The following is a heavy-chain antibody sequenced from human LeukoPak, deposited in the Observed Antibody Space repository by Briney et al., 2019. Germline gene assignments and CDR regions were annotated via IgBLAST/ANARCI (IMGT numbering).Heavy chain of an antibody. V-gene: IGHV4-39*01. J-gene: IGHJ4*02. Sequence: SETLSLTCTVSGGSISSSSYYWGWIRQPPGKGLEWIGSIYYSGSTYCNPSLQSRVTISVDTSKNQFSLKLSSVTAADTAVYYCARFSKTLVGATGGDYWGQGTLVTVSS. D-gene: IGHD1-26*01. CDR2: IYYSGST. CDR1: GGSISSSSYY. CDR3: ARFSKTLVGATGGDY.